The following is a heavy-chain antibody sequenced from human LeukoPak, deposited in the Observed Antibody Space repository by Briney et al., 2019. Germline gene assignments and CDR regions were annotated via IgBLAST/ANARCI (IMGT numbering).Heavy chain of an antibody. V-gene: IGHV3-30-3*01. Sequence: GGSLRLSCAASGFTFSSYTIHWVRQAPGKGLEWVALISYGGSNEYYADSVLGRFTISRDNSKNTLYLQMNSLRPEDTAVYYCARDVLPMILGAFDIWGQGTMVTVSS. CDR2: ISYGGSNE. CDR3: ARDVLPMILGAFDI. CDR1: GFTFSSYT. J-gene: IGHJ3*02. D-gene: IGHD2-15*01.